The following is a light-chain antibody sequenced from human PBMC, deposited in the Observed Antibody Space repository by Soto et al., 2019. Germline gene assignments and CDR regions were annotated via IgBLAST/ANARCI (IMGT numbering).Light chain of an antibody. CDR2: GVN. J-gene: IGLJ1*01. CDR3: SSYAGTNNYV. Sequence: QSVLTQPPSASGSPGQSVTISCTVTSSDVGGYDYVSWHQQHPGKAPKVIIYGVNKRPSGVPDRFSGSKSGNTASLTVSGLQAEDEADYYCSSYAGTNNYVFGIGTKV. V-gene: IGLV2-8*01. CDR1: SSDVGGYDY.